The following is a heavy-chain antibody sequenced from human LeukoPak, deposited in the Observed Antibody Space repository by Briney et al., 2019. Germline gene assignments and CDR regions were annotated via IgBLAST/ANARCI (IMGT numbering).Heavy chain of an antibody. CDR2: MNPNSGNT. Sequence: GASVKVSCKASGYIFTSHHINWVRQAAGQGLEGMGGMNPNSGNTAYAQKFQGRVTMTWDTSINTAYMEVGSLRSEDTAVYYCARGRSTNLGGIYWGQGTLVTVSS. CDR3: ARGRSTNLGGIY. CDR1: GYIFTSHH. J-gene: IGHJ4*02. V-gene: IGHV1-8*02. D-gene: IGHD6-6*01.